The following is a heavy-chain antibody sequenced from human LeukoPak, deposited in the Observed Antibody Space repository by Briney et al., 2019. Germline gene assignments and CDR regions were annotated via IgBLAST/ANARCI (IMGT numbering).Heavy chain of an antibody. Sequence: SETLSLTCTVSGDSIRTNNYYWGWVRQPPGEGLEWIGSISYGGATYYNPSLKSRVTISLDKSKNQLSLKVTSVTAADTAMYYCARDSKSTADAFDIWGQGTMVTVSS. CDR1: GDSIRTNNYY. CDR2: ISYGGAT. CDR3: ARDSKSTADAFDI. J-gene: IGHJ3*02. D-gene: IGHD5/OR15-5a*01. V-gene: IGHV4-39*07.